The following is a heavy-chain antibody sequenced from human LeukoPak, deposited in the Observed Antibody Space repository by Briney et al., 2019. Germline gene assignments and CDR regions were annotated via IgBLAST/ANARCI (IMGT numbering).Heavy chain of an antibody. V-gene: IGHV1-58*02. D-gene: IGHD3-22*01. Sequence: ASVKVSSKASGFTFTSCAMQWVRQARGQRLERIGWIVVGSGNTNYAQKFQERVTITRDMSTSTAYMELSSLRSEDTAVYYCAADHRYGDSSGYYSYWGQGTLVTVSS. CDR3: AADHRYGDSSGYYSY. J-gene: IGHJ4*02. CDR1: GFTFTSCA. CDR2: IVVGSGNT.